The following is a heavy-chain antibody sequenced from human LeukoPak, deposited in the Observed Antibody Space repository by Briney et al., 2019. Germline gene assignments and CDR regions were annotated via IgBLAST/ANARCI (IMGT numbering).Heavy chain of an antibody. V-gene: IGHV1-69*01. D-gene: IGHD3-22*01. CDR2: IIPVFGTA. Sequence: ASVKVSCKASGGTFSSYAISWVRQAPGQGLEWMGGIIPVFGTASYAQKFQGRVTITADESTSTAYMELSSLRSEDTAVYYCARDHGGSGSLGVAFDIWGQGTMVTVSS. CDR1: GGTFSSYA. CDR3: ARDHGGSGSLGVAFDI. J-gene: IGHJ3*02.